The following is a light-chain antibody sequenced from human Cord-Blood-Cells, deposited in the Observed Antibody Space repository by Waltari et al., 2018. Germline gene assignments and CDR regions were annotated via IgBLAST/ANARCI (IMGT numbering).Light chain of an antibody. V-gene: IGKV1-5*03. Sequence: DIQMTQSPSTLSASVGDRVIITCRASQSISSWFAWYQQKPGKAPKLLIFKASSLESGVPSRFSGSGSGTEFTLTISSLQPDDFATYYCQQYNSYSYTFGQGTKLEIK. CDR1: QSISSW. J-gene: IGKJ2*01. CDR2: KAS. CDR3: QQYNSYSYT.